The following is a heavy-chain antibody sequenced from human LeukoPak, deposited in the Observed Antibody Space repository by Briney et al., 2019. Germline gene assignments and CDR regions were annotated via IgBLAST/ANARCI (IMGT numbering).Heavy chain of an antibody. CDR2: INPSGGST. V-gene: IGHV1-46*01. Sequence: ASVKVSCKASGYTFTSYYMHWVQQAPGKGLEWMGIINPSGGSTSYGQKFQGRVTMTRDTSTSTVYMELSSLRSEDTAVYYCAREGVVVSNWFDPWGQGTLVTVSS. CDR1: GYTFTSYY. D-gene: IGHD2-21*01. J-gene: IGHJ5*02. CDR3: AREGVVVSNWFDP.